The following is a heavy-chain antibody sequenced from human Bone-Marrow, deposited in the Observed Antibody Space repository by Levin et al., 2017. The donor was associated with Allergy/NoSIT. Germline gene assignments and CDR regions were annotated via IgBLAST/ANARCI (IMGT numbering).Heavy chain of an antibody. Sequence: GGSLRLSCTASGFPFHTSAMTWVRQAPGQGLGWVSSISGDADMTSYADSVKGRFTVSRDNSKNMLFLQMDNLRVEDTAVFYCAKGSSGWFQETDSWGQGTLITVSS. V-gene: IGHV3-23*01. D-gene: IGHD6-19*01. CDR2: ISGDADMT. J-gene: IGHJ4*02. CDR1: GFPFHTSA. CDR3: AKGSSGWFQETDS.